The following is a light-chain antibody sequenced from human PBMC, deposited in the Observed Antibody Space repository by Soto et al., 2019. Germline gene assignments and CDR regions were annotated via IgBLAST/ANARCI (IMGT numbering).Light chain of an antibody. Sequence: QSVLTQPASVSGSPGQSVTISCTGTSSDFGSYKFVSWYQHHPGKVPKVIIYETSKRPSGVSDRFSGSKSGNTASLTISGLQAEDEADYYCFSFTSTNTNVFGSGTKVTVL. V-gene: IGLV2-23*01. CDR3: FSFTSTNTNV. CDR2: ETS. CDR1: SSDFGSYKF. J-gene: IGLJ1*01.